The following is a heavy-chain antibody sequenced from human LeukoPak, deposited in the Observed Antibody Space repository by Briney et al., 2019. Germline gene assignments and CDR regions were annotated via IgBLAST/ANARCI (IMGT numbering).Heavy chain of an antibody. CDR1: GDSVSTNSDA. J-gene: IGHJ3*02. CDR3: ARGVDAFDI. Sequence: SQTLSPTCVISGDSVSTNSDAWNWIRQSPSRGLEWLGRTYYRSKWYNDYAVSVKSRISINPDTSKNQFSLQLNSVTPEDTAVYYCARGVDAFDIWGQGTMVTVSS. CDR2: TYYRSKWYN. V-gene: IGHV6-1*01.